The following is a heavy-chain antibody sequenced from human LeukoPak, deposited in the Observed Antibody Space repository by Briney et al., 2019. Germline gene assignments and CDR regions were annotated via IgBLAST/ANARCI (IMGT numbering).Heavy chain of an antibody. CDR1: GFIFSDSW. Sequence: GGTLRLSCRISGFIFSDSWRSWVRQPPGKGLEWVAKIKQDGSEKKNVDSVRGRFTISRDNAKALVYLQRNRMRAEDTAVFFCVRGGSMADFWGQGTLVTVS. V-gene: IGHV3-7*01. CDR3: VRGGSMADF. D-gene: IGHD6-6*01. CDR2: IKQDGSEK. J-gene: IGHJ4*02.